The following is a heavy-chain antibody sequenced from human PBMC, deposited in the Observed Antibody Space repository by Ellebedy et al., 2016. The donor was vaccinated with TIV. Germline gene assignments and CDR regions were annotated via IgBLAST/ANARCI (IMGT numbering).Heavy chain of an antibody. D-gene: IGHD3-22*01. CDR2: TSRDGTNQ. V-gene: IGHV3-30-3*01. CDR3: ARERCESNGYCNHDPFDI. J-gene: IGHJ3*02. CDR1: GFTFSSYA. Sequence: GGSLRLXXAASGFTFSSYAMHWVRQAPGKGLEWVAITSRDGTNQYFADSVKGRFTISRDNAKNTLYLQMNGLRAEDTAVYYCARERCESNGYCNHDPFDIWGQGTVVTVSS.